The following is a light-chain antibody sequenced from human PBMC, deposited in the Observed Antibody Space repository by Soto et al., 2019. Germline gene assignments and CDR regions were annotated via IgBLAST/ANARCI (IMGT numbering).Light chain of an antibody. Sequence: QSVLIQPPSVSGSPGQSFTISCTGTSSDVGSYGYVSWYQHHPGTVPNPMIYNVHTRPAGVPDGFSGSRSGNTASMTMSGLQAEDEADYLCCSYTSRTTYGDVFGGGTKLTVL. J-gene: IGLJ3*02. CDR1: SSDVGSYGY. CDR3: CSYTSRTTYGDV. V-gene: IGLV2-18*02. CDR2: NVH.